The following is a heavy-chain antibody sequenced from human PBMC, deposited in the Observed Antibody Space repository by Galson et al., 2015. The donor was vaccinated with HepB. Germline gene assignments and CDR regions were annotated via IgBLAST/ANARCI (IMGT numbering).Heavy chain of an antibody. D-gene: IGHD4-17*01. Sequence: SLRLSCATSGFTFSTHGMHWVRQAPGKGLEWVAFISYDGNKKYYADSVKGRFTISRDNAKNTLYLQMNSMRAEDTAVHYCARDADYGDYAYINWFDAWGQGTLVTVSS. J-gene: IGHJ5*02. V-gene: IGHV3-30*03. CDR3: ARDADYGDYAYINWFDA. CDR2: ISYDGNKK. CDR1: GFTFSTHG.